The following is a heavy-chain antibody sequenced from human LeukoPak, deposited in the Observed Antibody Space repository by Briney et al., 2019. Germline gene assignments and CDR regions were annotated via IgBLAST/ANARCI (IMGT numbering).Heavy chain of an antibody. D-gene: IGHD2-15*01. CDR1: GYSINNYW. Sequence: GESLKISCKGSGYSINNYWIGWVRQMPGKGLEWMGIIYPADSDIRYSPSFQGQVTISADRSISTAYLQWSSLKASDTAMYYCARQEYCSGGSCYTWFDPWGQGTLVTVSS. J-gene: IGHJ5*02. CDR3: ARQEYCSGGSCYTWFDP. CDR2: IYPADSDI. V-gene: IGHV5-51*01.